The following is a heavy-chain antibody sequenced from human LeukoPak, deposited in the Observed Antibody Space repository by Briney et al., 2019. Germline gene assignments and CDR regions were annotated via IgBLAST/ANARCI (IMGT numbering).Heavy chain of an antibody. CDR3: ARHLSDYYGSPAGYFDY. D-gene: IGHD3-10*01. V-gene: IGHV4-59*05. CDR1: GGSISRSY. CDR2: IYYSGST. J-gene: IGHJ4*02. Sequence: PSEALSLTCTVSGGSISRSYWSWIRQPPGKGLEWIGSIYYSGSTYYNPSLKSRVTISVDTSKNQFSLKLSSVTAADTAVYYCARHLSDYYGSPAGYFDYWGQGTLVTVSS.